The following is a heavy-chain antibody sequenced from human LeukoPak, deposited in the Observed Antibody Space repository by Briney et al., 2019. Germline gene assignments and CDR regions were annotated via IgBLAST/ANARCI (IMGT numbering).Heavy chain of an antibody. CDR3: AKGLRVILVRGVIADAFDI. CDR2: ISGSGGST. V-gene: IGHV3-23*01. CDR1: GFTFSSYA. Sequence: PGGSLRLSCAASGFTFSSYAMSWVRQAPGKGLEWVSAISGSGGSTYYADSVKGRFTISRDNSKNTLYLQMNSLRAEDTAVYYCAKGLRVILVRGVIADAFDIWGQGTMVTVSS. D-gene: IGHD3-10*01. J-gene: IGHJ3*02.